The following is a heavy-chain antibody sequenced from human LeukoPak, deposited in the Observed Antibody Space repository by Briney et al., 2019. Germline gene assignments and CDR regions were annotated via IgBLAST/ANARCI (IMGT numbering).Heavy chain of an antibody. CDR1: GGSFSGYY. CDR2: INHSGST. D-gene: IGHD2-21*02. CDR3: ARQAPHCGGDCYAFDY. J-gene: IGHJ4*02. V-gene: IGHV4-34*01. Sequence: SETLSLTCAVYGGSFSGYYWSWIRQPPGKGLEWIGEINHSGSTNYNPSLKSRVTISVDTSKNQFSLKLSSVTAADTAVYYCARQAPHCGGDCYAFDYWGQGTLVTVSS.